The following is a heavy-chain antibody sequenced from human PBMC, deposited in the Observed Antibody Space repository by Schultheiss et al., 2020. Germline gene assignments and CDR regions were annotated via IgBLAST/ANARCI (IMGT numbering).Heavy chain of an antibody. CDR2: MNPNSGNT. Sequence: ASVKVSCKASGYTFTGYYMHWVRQATGQGLEWMGWMNPNSGNTGYAQKFQGRVTMTRNTSISTAYMELSSLRSEDTAVYYCARDLATGDLDYWGQGTLVTVSS. CDR3: ARDLATGDLDY. CDR1: GYTFTGYY. V-gene: IGHV1-8*02. D-gene: IGHD1-14*01. J-gene: IGHJ4*02.